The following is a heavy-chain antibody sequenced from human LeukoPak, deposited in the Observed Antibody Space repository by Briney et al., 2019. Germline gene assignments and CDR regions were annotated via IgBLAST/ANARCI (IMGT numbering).Heavy chain of an antibody. CDR1: GYTFTSYD. Sequence: ASVKVSCKASGYTFTSYDINWVRQATGQGLEWMGWMNRNSGNTGYAQKFQGRVTMTRNTSISTAYMELSSLRSEDTAVYYCARAPKLKRGYSYGLNVWGKGTTVTVSS. CDR3: ARAPKLKRGYSYGLNV. D-gene: IGHD5-18*01. V-gene: IGHV1-8*01. CDR2: MNRNSGNT. J-gene: IGHJ6*04.